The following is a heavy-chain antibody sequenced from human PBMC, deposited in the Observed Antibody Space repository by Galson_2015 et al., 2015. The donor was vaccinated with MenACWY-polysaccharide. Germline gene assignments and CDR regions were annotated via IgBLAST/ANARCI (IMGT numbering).Heavy chain of an antibody. V-gene: IGHV4-39*01. J-gene: IGHJ4*02. D-gene: IGHD4-11*01. Sequence: ETLSLTCSVSGASVSSTTYYWGWIRQSPGKGLEWIGRTHQSGSTYYNPSLQSRVTVYVDTSKNQVSLMLSSVTAADAAVYYCARPTHRYSNYFENWGQGTQVPVSP. CDR2: THQSGST. CDR1: GASVSSTTYY. CDR3: ARPTHRYSNYFEN.